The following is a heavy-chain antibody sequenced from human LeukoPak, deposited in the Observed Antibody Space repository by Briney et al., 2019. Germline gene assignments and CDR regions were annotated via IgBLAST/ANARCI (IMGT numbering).Heavy chain of an antibody. J-gene: IGHJ4*02. V-gene: IGHV1-2*02. D-gene: IGHD2-15*01. CDR2: INPNSGGT. CDR3: ARVVDDWDYFDY. CDR1: GYTFTDYY. Sequence: ASVKLSCKASGYTFTDYYMHWVRQAPGQGLEWMGWINPNSGGTNYAENFKGRVTMTRDTSNNTAYMELSRLRSDDAAVYYCARVVDDWDYFDYWGQGTLVTVSS.